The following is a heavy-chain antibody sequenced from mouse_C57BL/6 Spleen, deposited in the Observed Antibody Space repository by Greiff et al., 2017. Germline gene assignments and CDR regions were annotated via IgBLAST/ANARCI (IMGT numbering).Heavy chain of an antibody. J-gene: IGHJ4*01. CDR1: GYTFTSYW. D-gene: IGHD2-5*01. CDR3: ARSRSNYDYARGY. CDR2: IGPSASYT. V-gene: IGHV1-50*01. Sequence: QVQLKQPGAELVKPGASVKLSCKASGYTFTSYWMQWVKQRPGQGLEWTGEIGPSASYTNYNQKFKGKATLSVDTSSSTAYMQLSSLTSEDSAVYYCARSRSNYDYARGYWGQGTAVTVAS.